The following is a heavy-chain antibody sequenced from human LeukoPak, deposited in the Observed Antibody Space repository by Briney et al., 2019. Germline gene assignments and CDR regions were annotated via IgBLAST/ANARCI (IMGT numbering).Heavy chain of an antibody. J-gene: IGHJ3*02. CDR1: GFTFSSYA. D-gene: IGHD3-22*01. CDR3: ARYRGEYYDSSGLDAFDI. Sequence: GGSLRLSCAASGFTFSSYAMHWVRQAPGKGLEWVAVISYDGSNKYYADSVKGRFTISRDNSKNTLYLQMNSLRAEDTAVYYCARYRGEYYDSSGLDAFDIWGQGTMVTVSS. V-gene: IGHV3-30*04. CDR2: ISYDGSNK.